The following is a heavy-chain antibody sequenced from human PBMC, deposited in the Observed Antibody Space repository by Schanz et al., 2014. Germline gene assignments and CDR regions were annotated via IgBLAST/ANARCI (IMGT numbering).Heavy chain of an antibody. Sequence: QVQLVESGGGLVKPGGSLRLSCATSGFIFTSYSMHWVRQAPGKGLEWVSIVSHDGFTKHYADSVRGRFTLSRDNSKNTVYLQMNSLRAEDTALYFCATDYSGGGCHIWGQGTMVTVSS. J-gene: IGHJ3*02. D-gene: IGHD6-19*01. CDR1: GFIFTSYS. V-gene: IGHV3-30*03. CDR2: VSHDGFTK. CDR3: ATDYSGGGCHI.